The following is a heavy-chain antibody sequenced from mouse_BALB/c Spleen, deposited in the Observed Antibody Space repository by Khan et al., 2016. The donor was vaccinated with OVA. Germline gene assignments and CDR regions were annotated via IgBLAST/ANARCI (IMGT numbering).Heavy chain of an antibody. D-gene: IGHD2-1*01. V-gene: IGHV5-17*02. Sequence: EVQGVESGGGLVQPGGSRKLSCAASGFTFSSFGMHWVRQAPEKGLEWVAYISSGRSTIYYVDSVKGRFTISRDNPKNTLFLQMTSLRSEDTAMYYCARSGGNFHWYFDVWGAGTSVTVSS. CDR3: ARSGGNFHWYFDV. CDR1: GFTFSSFG. J-gene: IGHJ1*01. CDR2: ISSGRSTI.